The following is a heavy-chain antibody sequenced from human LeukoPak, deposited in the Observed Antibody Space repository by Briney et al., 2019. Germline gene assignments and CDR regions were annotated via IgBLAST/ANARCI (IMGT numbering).Heavy chain of an antibody. CDR3: ARDRDDTNPWAFDI. D-gene: IGHD2-8*01. J-gene: IGHJ3*02. Sequence: HSGGSLRLSCTASGFTFSSYAMHWVRQAPGKVLEWLAVISYDGSNKYYADSVKGRFTISRDNSKNTLYLQMNSLRAEDTAVYYCARDRDDTNPWAFDIWGQGTMVTVSS. V-gene: IGHV3-30*04. CDR2: ISYDGSNK. CDR1: GFTFSSYA.